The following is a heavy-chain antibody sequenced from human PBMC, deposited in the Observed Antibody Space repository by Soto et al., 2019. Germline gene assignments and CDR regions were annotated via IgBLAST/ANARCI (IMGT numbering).Heavy chain of an antibody. CDR2: INGIGGST. Sequence: GGSLRLSCAASGFTFSSYAMSWVRQAPGRGLEWVSGINGIGGSTYYADSVKGRFTISRDNSKNTLYLQMNSLRAEDTAIYYCAKGLYIYGFQKNYFDYWGQGTLVTVSS. D-gene: IGHD5-18*01. CDR3: AKGLYIYGFQKNYFDY. CDR1: GFTFSSYA. J-gene: IGHJ4*02. V-gene: IGHV3-23*01.